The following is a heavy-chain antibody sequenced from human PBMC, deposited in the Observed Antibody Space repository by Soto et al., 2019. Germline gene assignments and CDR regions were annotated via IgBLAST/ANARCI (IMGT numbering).Heavy chain of an antibody. J-gene: IGHJ3*02. CDR3: ASGIRFLEWLSDAFDI. CDR1: GGSISISRW. D-gene: IGHD3-3*01. Sequence: ETLSLTCSVAGGSISISRWGICFLQPPGKGLEWIGEIYHSGSTNYNASLKSRVTISVDKSKNQFSLKLSSVTAADTAVYYCASGIRFLEWLSDAFDIWGQGTMVTVSS. CDR2: IYHSGST. V-gene: IGHV4-4*02.